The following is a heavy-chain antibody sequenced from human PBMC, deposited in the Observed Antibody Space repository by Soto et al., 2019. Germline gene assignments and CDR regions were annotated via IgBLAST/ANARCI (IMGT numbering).Heavy chain of an antibody. CDR1: GYTFTGYY. CDR2: INPNSGGT. V-gene: IGHV1-2*02. CDR3: ARDPLAAAAVS. Sequence: EASVKVSCKASGYTFTGYYMHWVRQAPGQGLEWMGWINPNSGGTNYAQKFQGRVTMTRDTSISTAYMELSSVTAADTAVYYCARDPLAAAAVSWGQGTLVTVSS. J-gene: IGHJ5*02. D-gene: IGHD6-13*01.